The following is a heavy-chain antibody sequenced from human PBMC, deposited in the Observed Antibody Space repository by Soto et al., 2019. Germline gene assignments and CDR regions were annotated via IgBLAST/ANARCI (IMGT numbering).Heavy chain of an antibody. V-gene: IGHV1-18*01. CDR3: AMVDVYVTPSPQDV. D-gene: IGHD3-16*01. Sequence: GASVKVSCKASGYSFSFYGINWVRQAPGQGLEWMGWINPSDGNRNFAQKFEDRLTLTTDTSTTTAYMELRSLRSNDTAIYYCAMVDVYVTPSPQDVWGQGTTVTVSS. CDR1: GYSFSFYG. J-gene: IGHJ6*02. CDR2: INPSDGNR.